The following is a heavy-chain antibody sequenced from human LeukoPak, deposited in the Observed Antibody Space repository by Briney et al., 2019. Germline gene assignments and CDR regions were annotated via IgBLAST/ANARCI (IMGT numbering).Heavy chain of an antibody. CDR3: ARVATGTNWYGMDV. D-gene: IGHD1-1*01. CDR2: IYTSGST. V-gene: IGHV4-4*07. CDR1: GGSISSYY. J-gene: IGHJ6*02. Sequence: SETLSLTCTVSGGSISSYYWSWIRQPAGKGPEWIGRIYTSGSTNYNPSLKSRVTMSVDTSKNQFSLKLSSVTAADTAVYYCARVATGTNWYGMDVWGQGTTVTVSS.